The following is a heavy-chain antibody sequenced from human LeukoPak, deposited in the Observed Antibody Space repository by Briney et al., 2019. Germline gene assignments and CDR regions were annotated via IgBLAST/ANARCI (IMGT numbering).Heavy chain of an antibody. V-gene: IGHV1-8*01. J-gene: IGHJ4*02. D-gene: IGHD4-17*01. CDR1: GYTFTSYD. Sequence: VASVKVSCKASGYTFTSYDINWVRQATGQGLEWMGWMNPNSGNTGYAQKFQGRVTMTRNTSISTAYMELSSLRSEDTAVYYCARAWTTVTTPLDYWGQGTLVTVSS. CDR2: MNPNSGNT. CDR3: ARAWTTVTTPLDY.